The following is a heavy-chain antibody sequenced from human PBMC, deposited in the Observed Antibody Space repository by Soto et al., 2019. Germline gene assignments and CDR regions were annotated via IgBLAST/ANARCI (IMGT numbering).Heavy chain of an antibody. V-gene: IGHV3-23*01. CDR2: ISGSGGGT. Sequence: GGSLRLSCAASGFTFSSFAMTWVRQAPGKGLEWVSSISGSGGGTYYADSVKGRFTISRDNSKNTLYLQMNRLRAEDTAVFYCAAAIMTGYYIGSNYYYYMDVWGKGTTVTVSS. CDR1: GFTFSSFA. D-gene: IGHD3-9*01. J-gene: IGHJ6*03. CDR3: AAAIMTGYYIGSNYYYYMDV.